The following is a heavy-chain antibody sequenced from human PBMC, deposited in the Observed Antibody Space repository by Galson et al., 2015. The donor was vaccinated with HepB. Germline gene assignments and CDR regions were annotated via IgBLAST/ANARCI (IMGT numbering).Heavy chain of an antibody. V-gene: IGHV3-73*01. D-gene: IGHD6-19*01. Sequence: SLRLSCAASGFTFSGSAIHRVRQASGKGLEWVGRSRSKASSHATAYTASLKGRFTISRDGSKNTAYLHMNSLKTEDTAVYYCARLGDLSGYSSLWGQGTLVTVSS. CDR2: SRSKASSHAT. CDR3: ARLGDLSGYSSL. J-gene: IGHJ4*02. CDR1: GFTFSGSA.